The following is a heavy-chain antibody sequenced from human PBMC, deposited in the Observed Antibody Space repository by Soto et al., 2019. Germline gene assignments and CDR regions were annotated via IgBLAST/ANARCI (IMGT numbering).Heavy chain of an antibody. J-gene: IGHJ4*02. V-gene: IGHV4-59*01. CDR2: VYYTGST. CDR3: ARSVAVPGAHIDY. Sequence: SETLSLTCSVSGGSIVGSYWIWSRQAPGKGLEWLGYVYYTGSTNYSPSLRSRVSISVDTSKNEFSLRLSSVTAADTAVYFCARSVAVPGAHIDYWGQGTQVTVSS. D-gene: IGHD6-19*01. CDR1: GGSIVGSY.